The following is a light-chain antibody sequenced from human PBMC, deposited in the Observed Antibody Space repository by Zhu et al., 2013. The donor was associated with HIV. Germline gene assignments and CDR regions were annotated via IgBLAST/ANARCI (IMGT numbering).Light chain of an antibody. V-gene: IGLV1-40*01. CDR2: DNS. CDR3: QSYDSALSGSV. J-gene: IGLJ3*02. Sequence: QSVLTQPPSVSGAPGQRVTISCTGSSSNIGAGYDVHWYRQLPGRAPKLLIYDNSNRPSGVPDRFSGSKSGTSASLTISGLQPEDEADYYCQSYDSALSGSVFGGGTKLTVL. CDR1: SSNIGAGYD.